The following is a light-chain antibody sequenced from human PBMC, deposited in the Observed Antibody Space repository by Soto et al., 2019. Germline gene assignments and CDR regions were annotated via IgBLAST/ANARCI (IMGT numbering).Light chain of an antibody. CDR3: QQYNSYPLT. J-gene: IGKJ4*01. Sequence: DLQMTPSPSTLSASVVDRVTIACRASQSISDWLAWYQQKPGKAPNLLIYKASSLESGVPSRFSGSGSGTEFTLTISSLQPEDFATYYCQQYNSYPLTFGGGTKVDI. CDR2: KAS. CDR1: QSISDW. V-gene: IGKV1-5*03.